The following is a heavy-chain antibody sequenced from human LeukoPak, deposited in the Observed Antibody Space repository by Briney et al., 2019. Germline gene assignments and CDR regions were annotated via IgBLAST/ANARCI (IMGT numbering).Heavy chain of an antibody. J-gene: IGHJ4*02. CDR2: IWYDGSNK. V-gene: IGHV3-33*01. D-gene: IGHD3-3*01. CDR1: GFNFRSYG. CDR3: ARVRTIYFDQ. Sequence: GSLRLSCAASGFNFRSYGMHWVRQAPGKGLEWVAVIWYDGSNKYYADSVKGRFIISRDNSKNTLSLQMNSLRAEDTAVYYCARVRTIYFDQWGQGILVTVSS.